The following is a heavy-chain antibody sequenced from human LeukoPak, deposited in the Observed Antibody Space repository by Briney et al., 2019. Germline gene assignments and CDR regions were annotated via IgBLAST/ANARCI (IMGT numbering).Heavy chain of an antibody. Sequence: SGGSLRLSCAASGFTVSSNSMSWVRQAPGKGLEWVSVIYSGGNTDYADSVKGRFTISRDSSKNTLYLQMDSLRAEDTAMYYCTRAARGGFYYGLDVWGQGTTVTVSS. J-gene: IGHJ6*02. D-gene: IGHD3-10*01. V-gene: IGHV3-53*01. CDR2: IYSGGNT. CDR3: TRAARGGFYYGLDV. CDR1: GFTVSSNS.